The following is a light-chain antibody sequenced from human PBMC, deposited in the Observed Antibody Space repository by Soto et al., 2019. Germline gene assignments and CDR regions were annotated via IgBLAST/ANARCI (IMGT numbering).Light chain of an antibody. J-gene: IGKJ2*01. V-gene: IGKV1-33*01. CDR3: QQYKSLPYT. CDR2: DAS. Sequence: DIQMTQSPSSLSASVGDRITITCQPSQDINNYLNWYQQKSGRPPKLLIYDASNLEMGVPSRLSGSGSGTDFTFTISSLQPEDIGTYYCQQYKSLPYTFGQGTKLEI. CDR1: QDINNY.